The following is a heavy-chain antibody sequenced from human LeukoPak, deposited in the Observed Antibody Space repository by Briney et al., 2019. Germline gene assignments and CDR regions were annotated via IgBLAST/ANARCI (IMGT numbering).Heavy chain of an antibody. Sequence: SVKVSCKASGYTFTSYGISWVRQTPGQGLEWMGWISAYNGNTNYAQKLQGRVTMTTDTSTSRAYMELRSLRSDDTAVYYCARVRELSYSSSWYFQESPGFPPFDYWGQGTLVTVSS. CDR1: GYTFTSYG. CDR2: ISAYNGNT. D-gene: IGHD6-13*01. V-gene: IGHV1-18*01. J-gene: IGHJ4*02. CDR3: ARVRELSYSSSWYFQESPGFPPFDY.